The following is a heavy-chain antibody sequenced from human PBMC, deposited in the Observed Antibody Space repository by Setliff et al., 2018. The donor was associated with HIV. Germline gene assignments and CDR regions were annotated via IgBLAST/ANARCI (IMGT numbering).Heavy chain of an antibody. Sequence: SETLSLTCGVSGYSISSGYYWGWIRQSPEKGLEWIGYIYHYGSPNYNPSLQSRVTLSVDTSKNQFSLTLTSVTAADTAVYYCARGGRSDGYHIASWGQGTLVTVSS. CDR3: ARGGRSDGYHIAS. CDR1: GYSISSGYY. CDR2: IYHYGSP. V-gene: IGHV4-38-2*01. D-gene: IGHD2-15*01. J-gene: IGHJ4*02.